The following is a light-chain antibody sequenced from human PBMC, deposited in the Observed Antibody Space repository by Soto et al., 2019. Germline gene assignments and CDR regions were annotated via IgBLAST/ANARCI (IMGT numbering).Light chain of an antibody. V-gene: IGKV3-15*01. CDR3: QQYNKWPLFT. J-gene: IGKJ3*01. CDR2: GTS. Sequence: ETVMTQSPATLSVSPGERATLSCRASLSVGTNVAWYQQRPGQAPRLLIYGTSTRATGIPVRFSGSGSGTEFTLTISRVESEDFGFYYCQQYNKWPLFTFGPGTRVD. CDR1: LSVGTN.